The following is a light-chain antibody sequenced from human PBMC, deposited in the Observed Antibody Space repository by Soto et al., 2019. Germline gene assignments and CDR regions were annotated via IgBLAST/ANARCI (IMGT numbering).Light chain of an antibody. Sequence: EIVLTQSPGTLPLSPGERATLSCRASQSVSSSYLAWYQQKPGQAPRLLIYDASTRATGIPDRISGSGSGTDFTLTISRLEPEDFAVYYCQQYGSSPWTFGQGTRVEIK. CDR1: QSVSSSY. V-gene: IGKV3-20*01. CDR2: DAS. J-gene: IGKJ1*01. CDR3: QQYGSSPWT.